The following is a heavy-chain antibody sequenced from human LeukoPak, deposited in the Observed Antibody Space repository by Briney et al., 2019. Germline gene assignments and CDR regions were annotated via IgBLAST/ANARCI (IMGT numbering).Heavy chain of an antibody. CDR3: ARGDGGSPGDYYYYYYMDV. CDR2: IIPIFGTA. V-gene: IGHV1-69*05. J-gene: IGHJ6*03. CDR1: GGTFSSYA. Sequence: SVKVSCKASGGTFSSYAISWVRQAPGQGLEWMGGIIPIFGTANYAQKFQGRVTITTDESTSTAYMELSSLRSEDTAVYYCARGDGGSPGDYYYYYYMDVWGKGTTVTVSS. D-gene: IGHD5-24*01.